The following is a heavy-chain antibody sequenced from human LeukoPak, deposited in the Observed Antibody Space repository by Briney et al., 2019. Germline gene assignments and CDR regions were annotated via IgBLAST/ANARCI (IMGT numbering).Heavy chain of an antibody. Sequence: GGSLRLSCAASGFTFSSYSMNWVRQAPGKGLEWVSSISSSGSYIYYADSVKGRFTISRDNAKNSLYLQMNSLRAEDTAVYYCARMETGTMGAFDIWGQGTMVTVSS. V-gene: IGHV3-21*01. J-gene: IGHJ3*02. CDR3: ARMETGTMGAFDI. CDR1: GFTFSSYS. D-gene: IGHD1-1*01. CDR2: ISSSGSYI.